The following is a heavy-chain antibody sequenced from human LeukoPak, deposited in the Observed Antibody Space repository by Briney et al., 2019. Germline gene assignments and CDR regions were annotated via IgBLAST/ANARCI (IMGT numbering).Heavy chain of an antibody. Sequence: GGSLRLSCAASGFTFSDYTMNWVRQAPGKGLEWVSVISGSGGSTYYADSVKGRFTISRDISKNTLYLQMNSLRAEDTAVYYCAKATTRVGSLIDYWGQGTLVTVSS. CDR3: AKATTRVGSLIDY. V-gene: IGHV3-23*01. CDR2: ISGSGGST. J-gene: IGHJ4*02. CDR1: GFTFSDYT. D-gene: IGHD1-26*01.